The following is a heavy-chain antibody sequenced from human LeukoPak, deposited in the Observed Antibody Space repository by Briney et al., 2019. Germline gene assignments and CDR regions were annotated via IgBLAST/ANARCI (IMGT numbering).Heavy chain of an antibody. J-gene: IGHJ4*02. CDR3: ARDWKRTLDY. CDR2: IWYDGSNK. D-gene: IGHD1-1*01. Sequence: GGSLRLSCAASGYTFSSYGMHWVRQAPGKGLEWVAVIWYDGSNKYYADSVKGRFTISRDNSTNTLYLQMNSLRAEDTAVYYCARDWKRTLDYWGQGTLVTVSS. V-gene: IGHV3-33*01. CDR1: GYTFSSYG.